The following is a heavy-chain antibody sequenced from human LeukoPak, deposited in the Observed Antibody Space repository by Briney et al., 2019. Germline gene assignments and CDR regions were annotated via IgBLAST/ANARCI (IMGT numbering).Heavy chain of an antibody. CDR3: AREGPPYYGGNHYHDAFDI. D-gene: IGHD4-23*01. CDR1: GFTFSSYG. J-gene: IGHJ3*02. Sequence: GGSLRLSCAASGFTFSSYGMHWVRQAPGKGLEWVAFIRYDGSNKYYADSVKGRFTISRDNSKNTLYLQMNSLRAEDTAVYYCAREGPPYYGGNHYHDAFDIWGQGTMVTVSS. CDR2: IRYDGSNK. V-gene: IGHV3-30*02.